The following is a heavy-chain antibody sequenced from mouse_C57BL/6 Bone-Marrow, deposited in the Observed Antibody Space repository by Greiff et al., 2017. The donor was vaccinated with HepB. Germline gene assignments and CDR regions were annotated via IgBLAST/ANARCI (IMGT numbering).Heavy chain of an antibody. Sequence: EVQLQQSVAELVRPGASVKLSCTASGFNIKDDYMHWVKQRPEQGLEWIGWIDPENGDTEYASKFQGKATITADTSSNTAYLQLSSLTSEDTAVYYCTPQLGAYWGQGTLVTVSA. CDR1: GFNIKDDY. J-gene: IGHJ3*01. CDR2: IDPENGDT. V-gene: IGHV14-4*01. D-gene: IGHD4-1*02. CDR3: TPQLGAY.